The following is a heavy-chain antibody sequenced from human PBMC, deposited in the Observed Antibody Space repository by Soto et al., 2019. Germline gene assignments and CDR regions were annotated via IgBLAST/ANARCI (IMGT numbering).Heavy chain of an antibody. CDR2: IIPIFGTA. J-gene: IGHJ2*01. D-gene: IGHD5-12*01. CDR3: ARYHGFWLRNHWYFDL. Sequence: QVQLVQSGAEVKKPGSSVKVSCKASGGTFSSYAISWVRQAPGQGLEWMGGIIPIFGTANYARKFQGRVTITADESTNTAYMELSSLRSEDTAVYYCARYHGFWLRNHWYFDLWGRGTLVTVSS. V-gene: IGHV1-69*12. CDR1: GGTFSSYA.